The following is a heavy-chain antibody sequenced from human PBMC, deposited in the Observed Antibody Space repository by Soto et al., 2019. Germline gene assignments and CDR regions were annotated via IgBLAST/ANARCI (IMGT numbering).Heavy chain of an antibody. Sequence: GGSLRLSCAASGFTFSSYGMHWVRQAPGKGLEWVAVISYDGNNKYYADSVKGRFTISRDNSKNTLYLQMNSLRAEDTAVYYCAKTDRKLPLWFTIGDVWGPGTTVTVS. CDR3: AKTDRKLPLWFTIGDV. CDR2: ISYDGNNK. CDR1: GFTFSSYG. V-gene: IGHV3-30*18. J-gene: IGHJ6*02. D-gene: IGHD3-10*01.